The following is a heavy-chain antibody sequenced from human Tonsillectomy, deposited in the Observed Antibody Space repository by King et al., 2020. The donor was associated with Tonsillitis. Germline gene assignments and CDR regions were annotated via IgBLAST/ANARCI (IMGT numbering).Heavy chain of an antibody. D-gene: IGHD6-25*01. CDR2: ISSDGSKK. CDR1: GLIFRTFA. V-gene: IGHV3-30*04. CDR3: TRDLFAGHHYNSAMDV. J-gene: IGHJ6*02. Sequence: VQLVESGGGVVQPGKSLRVTCAASGLIFRTFAMHWVRQAPGKGLEWVAIISSDGSKKNYADSVKGRLTISRDNSQNKLYLQMNSLTGEDTALYYCTRDLFAGHHYNSAMDVWGQGTTVTVSS.